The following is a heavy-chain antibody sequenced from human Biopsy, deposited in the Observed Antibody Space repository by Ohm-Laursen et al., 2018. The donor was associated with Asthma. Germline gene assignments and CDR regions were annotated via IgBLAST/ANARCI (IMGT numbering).Heavy chain of an antibody. V-gene: IGHV3-30*18. Sequence: SLRPSCAASGFTFSSYGMHWVRQAPGKGLEWVAVISYDGSNKYYADSVKGRFTISRDNSKNTLYLQMNSLRAEDTAVYYCAKESGSNYAFDIWGQGTMVTVSS. D-gene: IGHD1-1*01. CDR1: GFTFSSYG. J-gene: IGHJ3*02. CDR2: ISYDGSNK. CDR3: AKESGSNYAFDI.